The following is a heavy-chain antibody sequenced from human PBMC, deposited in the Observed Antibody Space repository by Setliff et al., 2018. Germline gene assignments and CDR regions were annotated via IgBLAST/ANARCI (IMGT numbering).Heavy chain of an antibody. CDR3: ARGGLRWFNFDY. D-gene: IGHD4-17*01. CDR2: IYYSGST. J-gene: IGHJ4*02. Sequence: SETLSLTYTVSGGSISSGDYYWSWIRQPPGKGLEWIGYIYYSGSTYYNPSLKSRVTISVDTSKNQFSLKLSSVTAADTAVYYCARGGLRWFNFDYWGQGTLVTVSS. CDR1: GGSISSGDYY. V-gene: IGHV4-30-4*08.